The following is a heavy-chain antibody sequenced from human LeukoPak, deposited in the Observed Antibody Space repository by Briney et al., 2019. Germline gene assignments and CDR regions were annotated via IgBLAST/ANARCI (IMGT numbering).Heavy chain of an antibody. CDR2: ISHTGDI. CDR3: ARSSGSYRPFDS. CDR1: GFIFSSFE. D-gene: IGHD3-22*01. V-gene: IGHV3-48*03. Sequence: SAGSLRLSCAASGFIFSSFEMNWVRQAPGKGLEWISHISHTGDIKYADSVKGRFTISRDNAKNSQYLQMTSLRAEDTAVYYCARSSGSYRPFDSWGQGTLVTVSS. J-gene: IGHJ4*02.